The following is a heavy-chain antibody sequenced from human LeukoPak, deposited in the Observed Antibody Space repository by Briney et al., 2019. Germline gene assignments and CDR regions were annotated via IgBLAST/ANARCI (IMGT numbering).Heavy chain of an antibody. CDR1: GYTFTSYG. J-gene: IGHJ4*02. CDR2: ISAYNGNT. Sequence: ASVKVSCKASGYTFTSYGISWVRQAPGQGLEWMGWISAYNGNTNCVQKLQGRVTMTTDTSTSTAYMELRSLRSDDTAVYYCARDIPTAMVPHFFNYWGQGTLVTVSS. CDR3: ARDIPTAMVPHFFNY. V-gene: IGHV1-18*01. D-gene: IGHD5-18*01.